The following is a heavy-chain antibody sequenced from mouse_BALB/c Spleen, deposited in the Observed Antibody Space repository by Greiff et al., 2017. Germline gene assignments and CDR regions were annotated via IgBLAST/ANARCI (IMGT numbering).Heavy chain of an antibody. D-gene: IGHD4-1*01. CDR2: IWAGGST. Sequence: VKLMESGPGLVAPSQSLSITCTVSGFSLTSYGVHWVRQPPGKGLEWLGVIWAGGSTNYNSALMSRLSISKDNSKSQVFLKMNSLQTDDTAMYYCARDDWDVKAWFAYWGQGTLVTVSA. J-gene: IGHJ3*01. CDR1: GFSLTSYG. CDR3: ARDDWDVKAWFAY. V-gene: IGHV2-9*02.